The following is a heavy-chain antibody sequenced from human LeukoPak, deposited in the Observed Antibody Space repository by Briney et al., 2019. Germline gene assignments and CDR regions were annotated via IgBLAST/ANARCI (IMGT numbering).Heavy chain of an antibody. V-gene: IGHV4-34*01. Sequence: SETLSLTCTVSGDSISTYYWSWIRQPPGKGLEWIGEINHSGSTNYNPSLKSRVTISVDTSKNQFSLKLSSVTAADTAVYYCARGTAMVEYWGQGTLVTVSS. D-gene: IGHD5-18*01. CDR1: GDSISTYY. J-gene: IGHJ4*02. CDR3: ARGTAMVEY. CDR2: INHSGST.